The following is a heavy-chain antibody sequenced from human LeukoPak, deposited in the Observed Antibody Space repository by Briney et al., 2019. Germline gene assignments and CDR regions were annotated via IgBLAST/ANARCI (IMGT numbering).Heavy chain of an antibody. J-gene: IGHJ2*01. CDR1: GYSISSGCY. V-gene: IGHV4-38-2*02. D-gene: IGHD4-17*01. CDR2: IYHSRGS. Sequence: SAPTSLTSTVSGYSISSGCYWGWMRQPPGKGLEWIGSIYHSRGSYYNPSLKSRVTISVDTSKNQFSLKLSSVTAADTAVYYCARLRKSTPPIWVKVTVNWYFDLWGRGTLVTVSS. CDR3: ARLRKSTPPIWVKVTVNWYFDL.